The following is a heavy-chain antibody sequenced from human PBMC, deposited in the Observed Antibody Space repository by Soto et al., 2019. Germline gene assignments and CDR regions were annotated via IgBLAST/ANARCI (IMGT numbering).Heavy chain of an antibody. CDR3: ADIGGYDSVGGAY. CDR1: GFTFRAYG. CDR2: ISFNGKNT. Sequence: QVQLVESGGGVVQPGKSLRLSCAASGFTFRAYGMQWVRQAPGKGLEWVTFISFNGKNTDYADSVKGRFTVSRDNARNTLYLQMNSLRVEDTAVYYCADIGGYDSVGGAYWGQGALVTVSS. D-gene: IGHD3-16*01. V-gene: IGHV3-33*05. J-gene: IGHJ4*02.